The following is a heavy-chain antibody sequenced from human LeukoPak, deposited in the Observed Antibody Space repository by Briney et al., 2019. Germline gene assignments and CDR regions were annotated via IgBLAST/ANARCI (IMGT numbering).Heavy chain of an antibody. V-gene: IGHV1-18*01. CDR3: ATTAYCGGDCYLPNDY. CDR2: ISAYNGNT. CDR1: GYTFTSYG. J-gene: IGHJ4*02. Sequence: ASVKDSCKASGYTFTSYGISWVRQAPGQGLEWMGWISAYNGNTNYAQKLQGRVTMTTDTSTSTAYMELRSLRSDDTAVYYCATTAYCGGDCYLPNDYWGQGTLVTVSS. D-gene: IGHD2-21*02.